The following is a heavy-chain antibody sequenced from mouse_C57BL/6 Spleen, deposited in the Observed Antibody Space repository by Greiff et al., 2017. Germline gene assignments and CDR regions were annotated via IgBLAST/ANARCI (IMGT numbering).Heavy chain of an antibody. V-gene: IGHV1-15*01. CDR1: GYTFTDYE. Sequence: VKLQESGAELVRPGASVTLSCKASGYTFTDYEMHWVKQTPVHGLEWIGAIDPETGGTAYNQKFKGKAILTADKSSSTAYMELRSLTSEDSAVYYCTTYYGSSYGYFDVWGTGTTVTVSS. CDR2: IDPETGGT. CDR3: TTYYGSSYGYFDV. D-gene: IGHD1-1*01. J-gene: IGHJ1*03.